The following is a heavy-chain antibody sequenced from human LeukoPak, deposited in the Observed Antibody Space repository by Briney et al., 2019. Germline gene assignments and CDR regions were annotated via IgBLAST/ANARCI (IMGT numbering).Heavy chain of an antibody. J-gene: IGHJ6*03. D-gene: IGHD6-19*01. CDR3: ARHEGGSGWSDYYYYYMDV. V-gene: IGHV4-38-2*02. CDR2: IYHSGST. Sequence: PSETLSLTCTVSGYSISSGYYWGWIRQPPGKGLEWIGSIYHSGSTYYNPSLKSRVTISVDTSKNQFSLRLSSVTAADTAVYYCARHEGGSGWSDYYYYYMDVWGKGTTVTVSS. CDR1: GYSISSGYY.